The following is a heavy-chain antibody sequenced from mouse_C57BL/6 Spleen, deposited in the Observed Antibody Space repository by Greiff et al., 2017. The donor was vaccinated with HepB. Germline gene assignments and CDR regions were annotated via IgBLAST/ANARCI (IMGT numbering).Heavy chain of an antibody. Sequence: QVQLQQSGPELVKPGASVKISCKASGYAFSSSWMNWVKQRPGKGLEWIGRIYPGDGDTNYNGKFKGKATLTADKSSSTAYMQLSSLTSEDSAVYFCADGYEDYAMDYWGQGTSVTVSS. D-gene: IGHD2-2*01. CDR1: GYAFSSSW. CDR2: IYPGDGDT. CDR3: ADGYEDYAMDY. J-gene: IGHJ4*01. V-gene: IGHV1-82*01.